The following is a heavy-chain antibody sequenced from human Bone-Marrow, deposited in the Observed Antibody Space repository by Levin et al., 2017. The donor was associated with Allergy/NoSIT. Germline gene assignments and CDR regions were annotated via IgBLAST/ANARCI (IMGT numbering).Heavy chain of an antibody. CDR3: SRGFDR. CDR1: GYTFTDYG. Sequence: ASVKVSCKASGYTFTDYGISWVRQAPGQGLEWMGWINVNSGHTNYVQKFQGRVTMTKDTSTKTAYMELRSLRSDDTAIYYCSRGFDRWGQGTLVTVSS. V-gene: IGHV1-18*01. CDR2: INVNSGHT. J-gene: IGHJ4*02.